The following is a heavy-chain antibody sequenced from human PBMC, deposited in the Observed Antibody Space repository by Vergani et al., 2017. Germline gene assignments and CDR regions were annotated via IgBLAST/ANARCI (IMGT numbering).Heavy chain of an antibody. J-gene: IGHJ4*02. CDR1: GFTFDDYA. V-gene: IGHV3-9*01. CDR3: AKDASSGWPRARGWFDY. CDR2: ISWNSGSI. D-gene: IGHD6-19*01. Sequence: EVQLVESGGGLVQPGRSLRLSCAASGFTFDDYAMHWVRQAPGKGLEWVSGISWNSGSIGYADSVKGRFTISRDNAKNSLYLQMNSLRAEDTALYYCAKDASSGWPRARGWFDYWGQGTLVTVSS.